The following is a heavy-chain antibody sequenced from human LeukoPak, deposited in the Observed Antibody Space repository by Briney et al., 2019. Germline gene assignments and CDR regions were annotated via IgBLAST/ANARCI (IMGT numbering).Heavy chain of an antibody. CDR1: GGSISGYY. J-gene: IGHJ4*02. V-gene: IGHV4-59*01. CDR2: IYYSGIS. CDR3: AREKYGGSNDY. Sequence: PSETLPLTCAVSGGSISGYYWSWIRQPPGKGLEWIGYIYYSGISNYNPSLKSRVTISVDTSNNQFSLRLSSVTAADTAMYYCAREKYGGSNDYWGQGTLVTVSS. D-gene: IGHD1-26*01.